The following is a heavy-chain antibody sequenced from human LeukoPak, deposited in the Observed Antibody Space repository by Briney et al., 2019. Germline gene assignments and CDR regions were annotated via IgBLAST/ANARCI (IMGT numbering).Heavy chain of an antibody. CDR3: AKFYDILTGYFDY. D-gene: IGHD3-9*01. CDR1: GFPFSSYA. V-gene: IGHV3-23*01. J-gene: IGHJ4*02. CDR2: ISGGNGNTYYA. Sequence: GGSLRLSCAASGFPFSSYAMSWVRQSPGKGLEWVSAISGGNGNTYYAYYADSVRGRFTISRDSSKNTLYLQMNSLRAEDSAVYYCAKFYDILTGYFDYWGQGTLVTVSS.